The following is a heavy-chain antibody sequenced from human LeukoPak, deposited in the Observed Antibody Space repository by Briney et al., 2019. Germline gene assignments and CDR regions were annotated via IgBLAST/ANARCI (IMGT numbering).Heavy chain of an antibody. Sequence: GGSLRLSCAASGFSVSSNYMSWVRQAPGKGLEWVSVIYSGGTTDYADSVKGRFTISRDNSKNTLYLQMNSLRAEDTAVYYCARELGRRSDYWGQGTLVTVSS. CDR1: GFSVSSNY. J-gene: IGHJ4*02. CDR3: ARELGRRSDY. D-gene: IGHD2-15*01. CDR2: IYSGGTT. V-gene: IGHV3-53*01.